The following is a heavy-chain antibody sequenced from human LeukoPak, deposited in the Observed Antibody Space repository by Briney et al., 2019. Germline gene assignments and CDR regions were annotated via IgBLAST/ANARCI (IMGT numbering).Heavy chain of an antibody. V-gene: IGHV4-34*01. D-gene: IGHD5-12*01. CDR3: ARGSRDGYNTFDH. Sequence: SETLSLTCAVYGGSFSGYYWSWIRQPPGKGLEWIGEINHSGSTNYNPSLKSRVTISVDTSKNQFSLKLSSVTAADTAVYYCARGSRDGYNTFDHWGQGTLVTVSS. J-gene: IGHJ4*02. CDR2: INHSGST. CDR1: GGSFSGYY.